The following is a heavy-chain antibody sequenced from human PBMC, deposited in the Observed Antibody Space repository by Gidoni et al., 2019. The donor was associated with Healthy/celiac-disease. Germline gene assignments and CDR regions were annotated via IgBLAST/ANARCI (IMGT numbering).Heavy chain of an antibody. Sequence: QVQLVQSGAEVKKPGASVKVSCKASGYTFTSYYMHWVRQAPGQGLEWMGIINPSGGSTSYAQKFQGRVTTTRDTSTSTVYMELSSLRSEDTAVYYCARDSPLKGDAFDIWGQGTMVTVSS. CDR2: INPSGGST. J-gene: IGHJ3*02. V-gene: IGHV1-46*03. CDR1: GYTFTSYY. CDR3: ARDSPLKGDAFDI.